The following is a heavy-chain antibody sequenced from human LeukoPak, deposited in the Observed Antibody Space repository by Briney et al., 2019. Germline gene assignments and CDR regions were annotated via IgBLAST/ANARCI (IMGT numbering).Heavy chain of an antibody. D-gene: IGHD2-8*01. CDR3: ARERGYCTNGVCYYREIDY. J-gene: IGHJ4*02. V-gene: IGHV3-23*01. CDR1: GFTFSSYA. CDR2: ISGSGGST. Sequence: GGSLRLSCAASGFTFSSYAMSWVRQAPGKGLEWVSAISGSGGSTYYADSVKGRLTISRDNAKNSLYLQMNSLRAEDTAVYYCARERGYCTNGVCYYREIDYWGQGTLVTVSS.